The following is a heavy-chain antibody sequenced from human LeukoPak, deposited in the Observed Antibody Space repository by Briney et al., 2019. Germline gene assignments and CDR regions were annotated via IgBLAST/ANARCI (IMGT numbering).Heavy chain of an antibody. Sequence: PSGTLSLTCTVSGGSISNYYWSWVRQPPGKGLEWIGYIFYGGSSNYNPSLKSRITISADTSKNQSSLKLSSVTAADTAVYYCARDRGLYWYFDLWGRGTLVTVSS. D-gene: IGHD5-12*01. V-gene: IGHV4-59*01. CDR1: GGSISNYY. J-gene: IGHJ2*01. CDR2: IFYGGSS. CDR3: ARDRGLYWYFDL.